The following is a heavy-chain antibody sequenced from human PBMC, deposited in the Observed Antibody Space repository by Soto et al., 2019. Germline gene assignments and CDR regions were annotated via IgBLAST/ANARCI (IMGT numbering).Heavy chain of an antibody. V-gene: IGHV3-53*05. Sequence: GGSLRLSCAASGFTVSTKYMSWVRQAPGKGLEWVSVIYSGGSTFYAQKFQGRVTITADESTSTAYMELSSLRSEDTAVYYCACFPRSGPKIFDYWGQGTLVTVSS. D-gene: IGHD6-19*01. J-gene: IGHJ4*02. CDR1: GFTVSTKY. CDR3: ACFPRSGPKIFDY. CDR2: IYSGGST.